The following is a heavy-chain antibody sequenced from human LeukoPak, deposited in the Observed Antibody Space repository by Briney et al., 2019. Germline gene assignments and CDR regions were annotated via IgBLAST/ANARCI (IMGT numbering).Heavy chain of an antibody. J-gene: IGHJ4*02. CDR1: GFTFSNYE. D-gene: IGHD5-18*01. Sequence: GGSLRLSCAASGFTFSNYEMHWVRQAPGKGLEWVSYISSSGSYIYYADSVKGRFTISRDNAKNSLYLQMNSLRAEDTAVYYCAMSRGYSYAMGYWGQGTLVTVSS. CDR3: AMSRGYSYAMGY. CDR2: ISSSGSYI. V-gene: IGHV3-21*05.